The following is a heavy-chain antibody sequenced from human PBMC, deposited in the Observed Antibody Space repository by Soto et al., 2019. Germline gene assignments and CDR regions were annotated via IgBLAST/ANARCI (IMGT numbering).Heavy chain of an antibody. J-gene: IGHJ4*02. CDR1: GFTFSSYG. D-gene: IGHD1-26*01. Sequence: QVQLVESGGGVVQPGRSLRLSCAASGFTFSSYGMHWVRQAPGKGLEWVAVIWYDGSNKYYADSVKGRFTISRDNSKNALYLQMHSLRAEGTAVYYCARSSYSGSSSFDYWGQGTLVTVSS. CDR3: ARSSYSGSSSFDY. V-gene: IGHV3-33*01. CDR2: IWYDGSNK.